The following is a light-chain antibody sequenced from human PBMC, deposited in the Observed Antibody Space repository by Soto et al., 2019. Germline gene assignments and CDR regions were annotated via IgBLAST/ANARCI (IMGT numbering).Light chain of an antibody. CDR2: AAS. Sequence: ASHSVANNYLAWYQQKHGQAPRLIIFAASSRATGVPHRFSASGSGIDFALTVRRLEPAVSAFLLSQQYGGSPLWPFGAGTRVEIK. V-gene: IGKV3-20*01. CDR3: QQYGGSPLWP. J-gene: IGKJ4*02. CDR1: HSVANNY.